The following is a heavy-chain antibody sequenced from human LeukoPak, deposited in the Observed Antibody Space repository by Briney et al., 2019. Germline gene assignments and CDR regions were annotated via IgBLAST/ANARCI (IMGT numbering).Heavy chain of an antibody. V-gene: IGHV4-39*01. J-gene: IGHJ4*02. CDR1: GGSISSSSYY. D-gene: IGHD2-2*01. CDR3: ARQRRYCSSTSCYAFDY. Sequence: SSETPSLTCTVSGGSISSSSYYWGWIRQPPGKGLEWIGSIYYSGSTYYNPSLKSRVTISVDTSKNQFSLKLSSVTAADTAVYYCARQRRYCSSTSCYAFDYWGQGTLVTVSS. CDR2: IYYSGST.